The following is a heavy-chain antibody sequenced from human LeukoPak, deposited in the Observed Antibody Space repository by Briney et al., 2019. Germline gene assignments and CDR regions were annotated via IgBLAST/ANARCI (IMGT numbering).Heavy chain of an antibody. CDR1: GGSFSGYY. CDR3: ASGYSSSYGY. D-gene: IGHD6-13*01. CDR2: INHSGST. J-gene: IGHJ4*02. V-gene: IGHV4-34*01. Sequence: PSETLSLTCAVYGGSFSGYYWSWIRQSPGKGLEWIGEINHSGSTNYNPSLKSRVTISVDTSKNQFSLKLSSVTAADTAVYYCASGYSSSYGYWGQGTLVTVSS.